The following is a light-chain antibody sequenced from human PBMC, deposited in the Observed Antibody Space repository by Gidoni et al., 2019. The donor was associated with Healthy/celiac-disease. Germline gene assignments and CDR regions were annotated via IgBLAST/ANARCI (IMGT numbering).Light chain of an antibody. CDR3: QQYNSYLLT. CDR1: QSSSSW. V-gene: IGKV1-5*03. J-gene: IGKJ4*01. CDR2: KAS. Sequence: DIQMTQSPSNLSASGGNRVTITCRASQSSSSWLAWYQQKPGKDTKLLSYKASSLESGVPSRFSGSGSGTEFSLTISSLQPYDFATYSCQQYNSYLLTFGGXTKVEIK.